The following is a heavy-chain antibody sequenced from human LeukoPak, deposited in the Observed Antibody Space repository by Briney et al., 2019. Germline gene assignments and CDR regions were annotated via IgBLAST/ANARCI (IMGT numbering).Heavy chain of an antibody. Sequence: GASVKVSCKASGYTFTSYYMHWVRQAPGQGLEWMGIINPSGGSTSYAQKFQGRVTMTRDTSTSTVYMELSSLRSEDTAVYYCARDSYCGGDCLFDAFDIWGQGTMVTVS. J-gene: IGHJ3*02. V-gene: IGHV1-46*01. CDR3: ARDSYCGGDCLFDAFDI. CDR1: GYTFTSYY. CDR2: INPSGGST. D-gene: IGHD2-21*02.